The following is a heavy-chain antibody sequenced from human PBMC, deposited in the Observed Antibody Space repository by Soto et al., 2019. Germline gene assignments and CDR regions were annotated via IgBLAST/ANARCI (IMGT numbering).Heavy chain of an antibody. V-gene: IGHV4-31*03. Sequence: SETLSLTCTVSGGSISSGGYYWSWIRQHPGKGLEWIGYIYYSGSTYYNPSLKSRVTISVDTSKNQFSLKLSSVTAADTAVYYCASTDLNIVLSGEASFFDYWGQGTLVTVSS. D-gene: IGHD2-8*01. CDR1: GGSISSGGYY. CDR3: ASTDLNIVLSGEASFFDY. CDR2: IYYSGST. J-gene: IGHJ4*02.